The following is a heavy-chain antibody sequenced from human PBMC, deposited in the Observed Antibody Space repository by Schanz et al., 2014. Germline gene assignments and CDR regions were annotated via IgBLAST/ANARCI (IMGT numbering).Heavy chain of an antibody. V-gene: IGHV1-18*01. CDR2: IGGFDGNT. CDR1: GYTFTRSG. Sequence: QVQLVQSGGEVKTPGASVKVSCKASGYTFTRSGISWVRQAPGQGLEWMGWIGGFDGNTKFAQKFQGRVTTTTDTSTSTVYRELRSLASDDSAVYYCARDRDQWDGNYLDYWGQGTLVTVSS. CDR3: ARDRDQWDGNYLDY. D-gene: IGHD1-26*01. J-gene: IGHJ4*02.